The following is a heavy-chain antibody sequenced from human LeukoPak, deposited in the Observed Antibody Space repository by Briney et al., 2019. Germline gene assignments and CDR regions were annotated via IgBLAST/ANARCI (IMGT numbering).Heavy chain of an antibody. J-gene: IGHJ5*02. CDR2: INPNRGGT. Sequence: ASVKVSCKASGYTFTGYYMRWVRQAPGQGLEWMGWINPNRGGTNYAQTFQGRVTITRDTSISTAYLELSRLRSDDTAVYYCARDHGHCYGSGGYYISNWFDPWGEGTLVTVSS. CDR3: ARDHGHCYGSGGYYISNWFDP. CDR1: GYTFTGYY. V-gene: IGHV1-2*02. D-gene: IGHD3-10*01.